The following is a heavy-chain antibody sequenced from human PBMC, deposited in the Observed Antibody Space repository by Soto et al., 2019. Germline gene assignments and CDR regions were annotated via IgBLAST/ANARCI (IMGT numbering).Heavy chain of an antibody. CDR1: GGSISSSSYY. CDR3: ARQAYDYGDEFDY. J-gene: IGHJ4*02. CDR2: IYYSGST. Sequence: QLQLQESGPGLVKPSETLSLTCTVSGGSISSSSYYWGWIRQPPGKGLEWIGSIYYSGSTYYNPSLKSRVTISVDTSKNQFSLKLSSVTAADTTVYYCARQAYDYGDEFDYWGQGTLVTVSS. D-gene: IGHD4-17*01. V-gene: IGHV4-39*01.